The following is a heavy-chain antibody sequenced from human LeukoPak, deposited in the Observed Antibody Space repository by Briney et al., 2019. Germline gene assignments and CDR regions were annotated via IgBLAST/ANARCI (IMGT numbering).Heavy chain of an antibody. D-gene: IGHD6-13*01. Sequence: ASVKVSCKASGYTFTGYYMHWVRQAPGQGLEWMGRINPNSGGTNYAQKFQGRVTMTRDTSISTAYMELSRLRSDDTAVYYCARGLSSSSFLDYWGQGILVTVSS. J-gene: IGHJ4*02. CDR2: INPNSGGT. CDR1: GYTFTGYY. CDR3: ARGLSSSSFLDY. V-gene: IGHV1-2*06.